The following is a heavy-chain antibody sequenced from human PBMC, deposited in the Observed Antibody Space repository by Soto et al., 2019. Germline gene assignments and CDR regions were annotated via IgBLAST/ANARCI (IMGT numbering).Heavy chain of an antibody. CDR1: GGSFSGYY. Sequence: SETLSLTCAVYGGSFSGYYWSWIRQPPGKGLEWIGEINHSGSTNYNPSLKSRVTISVDTSKNQFSLKLSSVTAADTAVYYCARRLYGSGSYLVDYWGQGTLVTVSS. CDR3: ARRLYGSGSYLVDY. J-gene: IGHJ4*02. D-gene: IGHD3-10*01. CDR2: INHSGST. V-gene: IGHV4-34*01.